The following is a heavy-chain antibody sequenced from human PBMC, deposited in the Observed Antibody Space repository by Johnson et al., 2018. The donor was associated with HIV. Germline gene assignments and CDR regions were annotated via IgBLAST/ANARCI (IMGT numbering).Heavy chain of an antibody. CDR2: INWNGDTK. Sequence: QMQLVESGGGVVQPGMFVRLSCAASGLNFSDYGMNWVRQAPGKGLEWVSGINWNGDTKGYADSVKGRFTISRDNSKNTLYLQMNSLRAEDTAVYPCARGRMHFLEGGAFDIWGQGTMVTVSS. CDR3: ARGRMHFLEGGAFDI. CDR1: GLNFSDYG. J-gene: IGHJ3*02. D-gene: IGHD3-3*01. V-gene: IGHV3-30*03.